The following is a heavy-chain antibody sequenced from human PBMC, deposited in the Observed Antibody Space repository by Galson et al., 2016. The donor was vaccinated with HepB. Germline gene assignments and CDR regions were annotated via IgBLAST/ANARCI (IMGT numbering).Heavy chain of an antibody. Sequence: SLRLSCAASGFTFSSYAMHWVRQAPGKGLEWVAVISYDGSNEYYTDFVKGRFIISRDNSKSTLYLQMNSLRAEDTAVYYCVRPEGIQLWSPHYYYYYGMDVWGQGALVSVSS. V-gene: IGHV3-30-3*01. J-gene: IGHJ6*02. D-gene: IGHD5-18*01. CDR1: GFTFSSYA. CDR2: ISYDGSNE. CDR3: VRPEGIQLWSPHYYYYYGMDV.